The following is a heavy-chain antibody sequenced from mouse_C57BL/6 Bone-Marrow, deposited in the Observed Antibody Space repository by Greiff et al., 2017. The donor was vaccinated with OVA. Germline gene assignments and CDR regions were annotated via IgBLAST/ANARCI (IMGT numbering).Heavy chain of an antibody. D-gene: IGHD1-1*01. Sequence: EVKVVESGGGLVQPGSSMKLSCTASGFTFSDYYMAWVRQVPEKGLEWVANINYDGSSTYYLDSLKSRFIISRDNAKNILYLQMSSLKSEDTATYYCAREALTTVVPYFDYWGQGTTLTVSS. J-gene: IGHJ2*01. CDR3: AREALTTVVPYFDY. CDR2: INYDGSST. V-gene: IGHV5-16*01. CDR1: GFTFSDYY.